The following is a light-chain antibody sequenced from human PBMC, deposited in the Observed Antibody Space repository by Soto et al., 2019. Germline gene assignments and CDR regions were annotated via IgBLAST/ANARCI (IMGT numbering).Light chain of an antibody. CDR2: EAS. CDR3: CSYAGSNTFV. Sequence: QSALTQPASVSGSPGQSITISCSGTSSDVGSYNLVSWYQQHPGKAPQLMIYEASKRPSGVSDRFSGSKSGNTASLTISGLQAEDEAEYYCCSYAGSNTFVFGGGTKLTVL. V-gene: IGLV2-23*02. J-gene: IGLJ2*01. CDR1: SSDVGSYNL.